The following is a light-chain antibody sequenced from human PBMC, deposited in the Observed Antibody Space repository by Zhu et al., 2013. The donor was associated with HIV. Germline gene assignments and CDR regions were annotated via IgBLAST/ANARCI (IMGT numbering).Light chain of an antibody. CDR2: GAS. V-gene: IGKV3-20*01. Sequence: ENVLTQSPGTLSLSPGERATLSCRASQSVSSSHLAWYQQKPGQAPRLLIYGASSRATGIPDRFSGSESGTDFTLTINGLEPEDFAVYYCQQYGSSPFTFGQGTRLDIK. CDR1: QSVSSSH. J-gene: IGKJ5*01. CDR3: QQYGSSPFT.